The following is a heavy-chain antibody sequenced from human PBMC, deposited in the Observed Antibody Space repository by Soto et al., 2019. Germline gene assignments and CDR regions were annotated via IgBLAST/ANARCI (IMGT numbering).Heavy chain of an antibody. V-gene: IGHV1-2*02. CDR1: GYTFTSYY. J-gene: IGHJ3*01. CDR3: AREPTGGAGHGFYF. D-gene: IGHD6-19*01. Sequence: QVQLVQSGGEVKKPGASVKVSCKTSGYTFTSYYIPWVRQAPGQGLEWMGWINPNSGGTNYAQKFQGRVTMTRDTSMTTAYMELSRLRSDDTAVYYCAREPTGGAGHGFYFWGQGTMVTVSS. CDR2: INPNSGGT.